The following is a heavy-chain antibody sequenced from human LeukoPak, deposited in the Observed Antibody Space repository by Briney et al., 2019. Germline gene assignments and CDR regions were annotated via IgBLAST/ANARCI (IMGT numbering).Heavy chain of an antibody. V-gene: IGHV4-34*01. CDR3: ARDEGYSGSYYEPY. J-gene: IGHJ4*02. D-gene: IGHD1-26*01. CDR1: GGSFSGYY. CDR2: IYHSGST. Sequence: SETLSLTCAVYGGSFSGYYWSWIRQPPGKGLEWIGYIYHSGSTYYNPSLKSRVTISVDRSKNQFSLKLSSVTAADTAVYYCARDEGYSGSYYEPYWGQGTLVTVSS.